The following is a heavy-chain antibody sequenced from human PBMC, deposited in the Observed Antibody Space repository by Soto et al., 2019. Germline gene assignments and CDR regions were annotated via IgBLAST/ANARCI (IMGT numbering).Heavy chain of an antibody. CDR2: ISPIFGTA. CDR3: ARDKEVVPAAMGWFDP. D-gene: IGHD2-2*01. Sequence: QVQLVQSGAEVKKPGSSVKVSCKASGGTFSSYAISWVRQAPGQGLEWMGGISPIFGTANYAQKFQGRVTITADESTSTAYMELSSLRSEDTAVYYCARDKEVVPAAMGWFDPWGQGTLVTVSS. CDR1: GGTFSSYA. V-gene: IGHV1-69*01. J-gene: IGHJ5*02.